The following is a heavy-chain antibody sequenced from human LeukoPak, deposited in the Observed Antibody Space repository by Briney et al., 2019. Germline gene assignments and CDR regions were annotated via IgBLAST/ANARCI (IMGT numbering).Heavy chain of an antibody. CDR3: ARAGWLRTKGYFDY. Sequence: PSGNPAPPCAVLGGVFSGYFLSWIRPPPRKGLGWIGEINHSGSTNYNPSLKSRVTISVDTSKNQFSLKLSSVTAADTAVYYCARAGWLRTKGYFDYWGQGTLVTVSS. CDR1: GGVFSGYF. CDR2: INHSGST. V-gene: IGHV4-34*01. D-gene: IGHD5-12*01. J-gene: IGHJ4*02.